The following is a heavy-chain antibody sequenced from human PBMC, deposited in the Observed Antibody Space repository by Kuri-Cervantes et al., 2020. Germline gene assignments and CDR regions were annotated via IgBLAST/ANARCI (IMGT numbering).Heavy chain of an antibody. D-gene: IGHD4-17*01. Sequence: SETLSLTCTVSGGSISSGGYYWSWIRQHPGKGLEWIGYIYYSGSTYYNPSLKSRVTISVDTSKNQFSPKLSSVTAADTAVYYCARERNYGDYLARYRVINGAFDIWGQGTMVTVSS. J-gene: IGHJ3*02. CDR2: IYYSGST. CDR1: GGSISSGGYY. CDR3: ARERNYGDYLARYRVINGAFDI. V-gene: IGHV4-31*03.